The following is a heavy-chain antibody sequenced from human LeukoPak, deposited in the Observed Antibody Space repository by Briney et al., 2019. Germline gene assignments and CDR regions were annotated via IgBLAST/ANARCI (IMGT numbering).Heavy chain of an antibody. Sequence: SETLSLTCTVSGGSISSYYWSWIRQPPGKGLKWIGNIYYSGYTTYSPSLRSRVTISVDTSKNQFSLKLSSVTAADTAVYYCARGLWASSWNYYYYMDAWGKGTTVTVSS. J-gene: IGHJ6*03. D-gene: IGHD6-13*01. CDR2: IYYSGYT. CDR3: ARGLWASSWNYYYYMDA. CDR1: GGSISSYY. V-gene: IGHV4-59*12.